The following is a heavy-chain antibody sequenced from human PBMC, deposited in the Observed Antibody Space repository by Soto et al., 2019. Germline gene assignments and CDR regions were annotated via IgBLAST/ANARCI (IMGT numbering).Heavy chain of an antibody. J-gene: IGHJ4*02. Sequence: SETLSLTCSVSGGFVSSSSYSWSWIRQPPGKGLEWIGYIHYSGSTKYSPSLKSRVTMSVDTSKNHFSLRLISVTAADTAIYFCAREGNLGRWLQPLDFWGQGTLVTVSS. V-gene: IGHV4-61*03. D-gene: IGHD5-12*01. CDR3: AREGNLGRWLQPLDF. CDR1: GGFVSSSSYS. CDR2: IHYSGST.